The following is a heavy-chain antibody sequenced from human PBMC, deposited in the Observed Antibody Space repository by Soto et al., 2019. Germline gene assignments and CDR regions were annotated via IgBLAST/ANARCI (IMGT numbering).Heavy chain of an antibody. CDR3: ASHNFFCGGDCNSSGLDV. J-gene: IGHJ6*02. CDR1: GYRFTIYG. V-gene: IGHV5-10-1*01. CDR2: IDPSDSYT. D-gene: IGHD2-21*02. Sequence: GESLKISCKGAGYRFTIYGISWVRQIHGKGLEWMGRIDPSDSYTKYNPSFQGHVTISADKSTSTAYLQWSSLRDSDTAVYYCASHNFFCGGDCNSSGLDVWGQGTTVTV.